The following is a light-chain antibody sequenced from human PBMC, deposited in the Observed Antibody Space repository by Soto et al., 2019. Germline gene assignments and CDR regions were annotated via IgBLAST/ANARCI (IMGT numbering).Light chain of an antibody. CDR1: SSDVGTYNY. Sequence: QSALTQPRSVSGSPGQSVTVSCTGTSSDVGTYNYVSWYQQHPGKAPKLMIYDVRKRPSGVPDRFSGSKSGTSVSLAISGLRSEDEATYYCAAWDDTLNGQVFGGGTKVTVL. CDR2: DVR. CDR3: AAWDDTLNGQV. J-gene: IGLJ3*02. V-gene: IGLV2-11*01.